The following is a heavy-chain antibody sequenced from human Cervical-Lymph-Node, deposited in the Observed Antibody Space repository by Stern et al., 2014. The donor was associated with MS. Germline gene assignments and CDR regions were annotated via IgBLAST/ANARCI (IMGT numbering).Heavy chain of an antibody. CDR2: ISGRGGST. J-gene: IGHJ6*02. CDR1: GFTFSSYA. Sequence: EVQLLESGGGLVQPGGSLRLSCAASGFTFSSYAMTWVRQAPGKGLEWVSAISGRGGSTNYADSVKGRFTISRDNSKNTLYLQMNSLRAEDTAVYYCAKGGIVVVPAAINYYNGMDVWGQGTTVTVSS. CDR3: AKGGIVVVPAAINYYNGMDV. V-gene: IGHV3-23*01. D-gene: IGHD2-2*01.